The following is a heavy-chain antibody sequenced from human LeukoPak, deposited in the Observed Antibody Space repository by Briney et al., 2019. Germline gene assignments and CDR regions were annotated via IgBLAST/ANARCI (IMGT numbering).Heavy chain of an antibody. CDR2: MNPNSGNT. Sequence: ASVKVSCKASGYTFTTYVINWVRQATGQGLEWMGWMNPNSGNTGYAQKFQGKFTMTRNTSISTAYMELRSLRSGDTAVYYCARGPNKSDGGNSGSAWFDPWGQGTLVTVSS. CDR1: GYTFTTYV. D-gene: IGHD4-23*01. V-gene: IGHV1-8*01. J-gene: IGHJ5*02. CDR3: ARGPNKSDGGNSGSAWFDP.